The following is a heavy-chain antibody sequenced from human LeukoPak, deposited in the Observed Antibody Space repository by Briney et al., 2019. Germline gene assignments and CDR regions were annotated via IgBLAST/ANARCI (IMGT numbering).Heavy chain of an antibody. V-gene: IGHV4-59*12. CDR1: GGSISSYY. Sequence: SETLSLTCTVSGGSISSYYWSWIRQPPGKGLEWIGYIYYSGSTNYNPSLKSRVTISVDTPKNQFSLKLSSVTAADTAVYYCARDGIWFGETYYYGMDVWGQGTTVTVSS. CDR3: ARDGIWFGETYYYGMDV. D-gene: IGHD3-10*01. J-gene: IGHJ6*02. CDR2: IYYSGST.